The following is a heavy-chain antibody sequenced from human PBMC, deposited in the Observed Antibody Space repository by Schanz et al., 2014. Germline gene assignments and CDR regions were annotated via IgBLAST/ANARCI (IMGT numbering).Heavy chain of an antibody. CDR3: ARARYTGYDCSGY. V-gene: IGHV1-2*02. J-gene: IGHJ4*02. Sequence: QVQLVQSGADVKKPGASVKVSCKASGYTFTVYYMHWVRQAPGQGLEWLGWINPNSGATSSAQKFQGRVTLTSDTSISTAFMELSGLTSDDTATYFCARARYTGYDCSGYWGQGTLLIVSS. CDR1: GYTFTVYY. D-gene: IGHD5-12*01. CDR2: INPNSGAT.